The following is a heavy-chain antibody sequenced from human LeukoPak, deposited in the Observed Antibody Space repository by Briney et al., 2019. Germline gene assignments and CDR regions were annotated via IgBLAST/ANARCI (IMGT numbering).Heavy chain of an antibody. CDR3: ARGVGAVYWYFDL. CDR1: GGPISSGNYY. Sequence: SQTLSLTCTVSGGPISSGNYYWSWIRQPPGKGLEWIRYIYYSGSTNYNPSLKSRVTISVDTSKNQFSLKLTSVTAADTAVYYCARGVGAVYWYFDLWGRGTLVTVSS. J-gene: IGHJ2*01. D-gene: IGHD1-26*01. CDR2: IYYSGST. V-gene: IGHV4-61*01.